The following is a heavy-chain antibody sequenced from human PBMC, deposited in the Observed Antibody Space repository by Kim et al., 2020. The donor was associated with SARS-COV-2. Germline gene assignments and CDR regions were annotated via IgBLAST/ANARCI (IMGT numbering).Heavy chain of an antibody. D-gene: IGHD3-22*01. V-gene: IGHV3-33*08. CDR2: IWYDGSNK. J-gene: IGHJ4*02. CDR1: GFTFSSYG. Sequence: GGSLRLSCAASGFTFSSYGMHWVRQAPGKGLEWVAVIWYDGSNKYYADSVKGRFTISRDNSKNTLYLQMNSLRAEDTAVYYCARDLPLNYYDSSGFFDYWGQGTLVTVSS. CDR3: ARDLPLNYYDSSGFFDY.